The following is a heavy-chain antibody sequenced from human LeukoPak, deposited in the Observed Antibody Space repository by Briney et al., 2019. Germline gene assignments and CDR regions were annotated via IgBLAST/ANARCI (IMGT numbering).Heavy chain of an antibody. D-gene: IGHD6-13*01. V-gene: IGHV4-34*01. J-gene: IGHJ4*02. CDR3: ARVWWYSSSWYWDF. CDR1: GGSFSGYY. Sequence: SETLSLTCAVYGGSFSGYYWSWIRQPPGKGLEWIGEINHSGSTNYNPSLKSRVTISVDTSKNQFSLKLSSVTAADTAVYYCARVWWYSSSWYWDFWGQGTLVTVAS. CDR2: INHSGST.